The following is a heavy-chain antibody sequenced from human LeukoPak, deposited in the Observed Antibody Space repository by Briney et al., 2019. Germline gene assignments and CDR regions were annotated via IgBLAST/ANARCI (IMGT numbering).Heavy chain of an antibody. Sequence: SETLSLTCSVSGVSISGISYYWGWIRQPPGKGLEWIGSIYYSGSTYYNPSLKSRVTISVDTSKNQFSLKLSSVTAADTAVYYCAGSRSSVLGYWGQGTLVTVSS. V-gene: IGHV4-39*01. CDR1: GVSISGISYY. CDR3: AGSRSSVLGY. CDR2: IYYSGST. J-gene: IGHJ4*02. D-gene: IGHD6-19*01.